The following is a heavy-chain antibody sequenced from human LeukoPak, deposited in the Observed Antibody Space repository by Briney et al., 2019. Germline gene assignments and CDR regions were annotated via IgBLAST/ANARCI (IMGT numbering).Heavy chain of an antibody. D-gene: IGHD3-22*01. Sequence: ASVKVSCKASGYTFTSYDINWVPQATGQGLEWMGWMNPNSGNTGYAQKFQGRVTMTRNTSISTAYMELSSLRSEDTAVYYCARGRDSYYYDSSGYLYSWGQGTLVTVSP. V-gene: IGHV1-8*01. CDR1: GYTFTSYD. J-gene: IGHJ4*02. CDR3: ARGRDSYYYDSSGYLYS. CDR2: MNPNSGNT.